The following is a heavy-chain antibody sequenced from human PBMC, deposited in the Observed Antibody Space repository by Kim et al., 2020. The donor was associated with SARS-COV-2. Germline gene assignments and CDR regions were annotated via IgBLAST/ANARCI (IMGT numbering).Heavy chain of an antibody. CDR1: GGTFSSYA. D-gene: IGHD3-3*01. V-gene: IGHV1-69*13. J-gene: IGHJ6*02. CDR3: ARDNVDFWSGYSYYYYYYGMDV. Sequence: SVKVSCKASGGTFSSYAISWVRQAPGQGLEWMGGIIPIFGTANYAQKFQGRVTITADESTSTAYMELSSLRSEDTAVYYCARDNVDFWSGYSYYYYYYGMDVWGQGTTVTVSS. CDR2: IIPIFGTA.